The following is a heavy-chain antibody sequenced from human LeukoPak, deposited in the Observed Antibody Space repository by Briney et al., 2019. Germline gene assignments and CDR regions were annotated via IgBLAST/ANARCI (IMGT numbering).Heavy chain of an antibody. V-gene: IGHV3-23*01. CDR3: AKGLETESRLDS. Sequence: GGSLRLSCAASGFTFNIYTMYWVRQAPGKGLEWVSGIRHSDGNTYYADSVKGRFTISSDKSKNTLFLQMNSLRAEDTALYYCAKGLETESRLDSWGQGTLVTVSS. D-gene: IGHD1-1*01. J-gene: IGHJ4*02. CDR2: IRHSDGNT. CDR1: GFTFNIYT.